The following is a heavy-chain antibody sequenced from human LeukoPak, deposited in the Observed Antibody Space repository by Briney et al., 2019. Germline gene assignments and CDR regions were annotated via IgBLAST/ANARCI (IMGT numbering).Heavy chain of an antibody. D-gene: IGHD6-19*01. Sequence: GGSLRLSCAASGFTFSSYEMNWVRQAPGKGLEWVSYISSSGSTTYYAGSVKGRFTTSRDNAKNSLYLQMNSLRAEDTAVYYCARCSGGDFDYWGQGTLVTVSS. CDR1: GFTFSSYE. CDR2: ISSSGSTT. J-gene: IGHJ4*02. V-gene: IGHV3-48*03. CDR3: ARCSGGDFDY.